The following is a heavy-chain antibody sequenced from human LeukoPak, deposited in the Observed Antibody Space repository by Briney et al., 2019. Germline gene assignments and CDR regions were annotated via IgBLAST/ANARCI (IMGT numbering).Heavy chain of an antibody. CDR2: INHSGST. V-gene: IGHV4-34*01. CDR3: ARGQKQLYPADY. D-gene: IGHD6-6*01. CDR1: GFTFSSYS. Sequence: GSLRLSCAASGFTFSSYSMNWIRQPPGKGLEWIGEINHSGSTNYNPSLKSRVTISVDTSKNQFSLKLSSVTAADTAVYYCARGQKQLYPADYWGQGTLVTVSS. J-gene: IGHJ4*02.